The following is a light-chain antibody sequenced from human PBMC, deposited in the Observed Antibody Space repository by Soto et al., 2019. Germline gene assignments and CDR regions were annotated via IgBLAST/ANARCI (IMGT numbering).Light chain of an antibody. Sequence: EILMTRSPATLSVSPGERATLSCRASQSVSSNLAWYQQKPGQAPRLLIYGASTRATGIPARFSGSGSGTEFTLTISSLQSEDFAVYYCQQYNNWPPVTFGQGTKVDIK. J-gene: IGKJ1*01. CDR2: GAS. V-gene: IGKV3-15*01. CDR1: QSVSSN. CDR3: QQYNNWPPVT.